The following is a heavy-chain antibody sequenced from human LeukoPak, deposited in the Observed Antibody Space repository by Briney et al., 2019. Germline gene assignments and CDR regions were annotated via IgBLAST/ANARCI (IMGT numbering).Heavy chain of an antibody. V-gene: IGHV3-7*01. CDR3: ARKQAFDI. J-gene: IGHJ3*02. CDR2: IKEDGSEK. CDR1: GFTFTSYW. Sequence: GGSLRLSCAASGFTFTSYWMTWVRQAPGTGLELVANIKEDGSEKYYVDSVKGRFSISRDNSKNTLYLQMNSLRAEDTAVYYCARKQAFDIWGQGTMVTVSS. D-gene: IGHD6-13*01.